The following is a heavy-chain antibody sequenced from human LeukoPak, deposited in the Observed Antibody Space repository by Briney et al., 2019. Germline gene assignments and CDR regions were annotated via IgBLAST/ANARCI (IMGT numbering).Heavy chain of an antibody. D-gene: IGHD6-6*01. Sequence: ASVKVSCKASGYTFTDYYMHWVRQAPGQGLEWMGWINPNSGDTNFAQKFQGRVAMTRDPSISTAYLELGSLRSDDTAVYFCARARWQLVPYFDSWGQGTLVTVSS. V-gene: IGHV1-2*02. CDR1: GYTFTDYY. J-gene: IGHJ4*02. CDR2: INPNSGDT. CDR3: ARARWQLVPYFDS.